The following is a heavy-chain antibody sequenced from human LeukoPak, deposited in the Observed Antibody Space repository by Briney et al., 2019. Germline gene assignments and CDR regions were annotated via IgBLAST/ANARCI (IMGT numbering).Heavy chain of an antibody. Sequence: GGSLRLSCAASGFTFSSYAITWVRQAPGRGLEWVSVITGSGGTTKYADFVKGRFTISRDNSKNTVFLQMNSLRAEDTAIYYCAKDNSDWFVEPYPFDYWGQGTLVTVSS. V-gene: IGHV3-23*01. J-gene: IGHJ4*02. CDR2: ITGSGGTT. CDR1: GFTFSSYA. D-gene: IGHD3-9*01. CDR3: AKDNSDWFVEPYPFDY.